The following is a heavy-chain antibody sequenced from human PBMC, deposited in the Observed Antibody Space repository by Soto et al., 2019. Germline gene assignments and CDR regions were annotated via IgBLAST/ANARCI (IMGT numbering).Heavy chain of an antibody. J-gene: IGHJ6*02. CDR3: ARDLLVASIYGMDV. CDR1: GFTFSSYA. Sequence: GGSLRLSCAASGFTFSSYAMHWVRQAPGKGLEWVAVISYDGSNKYYADSVKGRFTISRDNSKNTLYLQMNSLRAEDTAVYYCARDLLVASIYGMDVWGQGTTVTVSS. D-gene: IGHD6-6*01. V-gene: IGHV3-30-3*01. CDR2: ISYDGSNK.